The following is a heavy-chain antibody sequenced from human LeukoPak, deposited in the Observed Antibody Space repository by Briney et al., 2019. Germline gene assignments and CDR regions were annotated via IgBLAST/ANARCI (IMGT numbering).Heavy chain of an antibody. J-gene: IGHJ3*02. CDR3: AKYYYDSSGAYSGAFDI. V-gene: IGHV1-69*05. Sequence: SVKVSCKASGYTFSNYGVNWVRQAPGQGLEWMGGIIPIFGTANYAQKFQGRVTITTDESTSTAYMELSSLRSEDTAVYYCAKYYYDSSGAYSGAFDIWGQGTMVTVSS. D-gene: IGHD3-22*01. CDR1: GYTFSNYG. CDR2: IIPIFGTA.